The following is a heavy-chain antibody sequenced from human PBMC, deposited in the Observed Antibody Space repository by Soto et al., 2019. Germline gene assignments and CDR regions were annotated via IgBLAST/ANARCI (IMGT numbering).Heavy chain of an antibody. CDR3: ARALREELPIYYFDS. J-gene: IGHJ4*02. D-gene: IGHD1-7*01. CDR1: GFSLSKARMG. Sequence: QVTLKESGPVLVKPTETLTLTCTVSGFSLSKARMGVSWIRQPPGKALEWLAHIFWNDERSYNTSLKSRLTISTATSKSQVVLTMTNVDPVDTGTYFCARALREELPIYYFDSWGQGTLVTVSS. V-gene: IGHV2-26*01. CDR2: IFWNDER.